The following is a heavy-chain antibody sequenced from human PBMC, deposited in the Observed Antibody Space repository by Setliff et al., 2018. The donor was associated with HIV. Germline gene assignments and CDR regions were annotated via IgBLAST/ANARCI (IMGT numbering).Heavy chain of an antibody. J-gene: IGHJ3*01. CDR1: GDPINSHY. D-gene: IGHD1-26*01. Sequence: SETLSLTCTVSGDPINSHYWSWIRQPPGEGLEWIGHISYNEYTNYNPSLKSRVTISLGTSKKHFSLDLYSVTAADTAVYYCARGNNSGTLHAFDLWGQGTKVTVS. CDR3: ARGNNSGTLHAFDL. CDR2: ISYNEYT. V-gene: IGHV4-59*11.